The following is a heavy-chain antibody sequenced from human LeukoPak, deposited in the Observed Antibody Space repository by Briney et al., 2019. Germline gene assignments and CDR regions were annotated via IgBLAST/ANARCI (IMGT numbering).Heavy chain of an antibody. D-gene: IGHD3-22*01. CDR3: AREFGLGDTSGYYIGSTDWFDP. CDR2: INTNTENP. CDR1: GYSFTGSA. V-gene: IGHV7-4-1*02. J-gene: IGHJ5*02. Sequence: ASVKVSCKASGYSFTGSAMNWVRQAPGQGLEWMGWINTNTENPTYAQGFTGRFVFSLDTSVSTAYLQISSLKAEDTAVYYCAREFGLGDTSGYYIGSTDWFDPWGQGTLVTVSS.